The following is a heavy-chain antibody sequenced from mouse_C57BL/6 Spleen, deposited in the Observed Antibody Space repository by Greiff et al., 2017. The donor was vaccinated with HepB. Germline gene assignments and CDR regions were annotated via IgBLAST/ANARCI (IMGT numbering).Heavy chain of an antibody. V-gene: IGHV3-6*01. CDR3: ARNDYDSYYFDY. J-gene: IGHJ2*01. D-gene: IGHD2-4*01. Sequence: EVHLVESGPGLVKPSQSLSLTCSVTGYSITSGYYWNWIRQFPGNKLEWMGYISYDGSNNYNPSLKNRISITRDTSKNQFFLKLNSVTTEDTSTYYCARNDYDSYYFDYWGQGTTLTVSS. CDR2: ISYDGSN. CDR1: GYSITSGYY.